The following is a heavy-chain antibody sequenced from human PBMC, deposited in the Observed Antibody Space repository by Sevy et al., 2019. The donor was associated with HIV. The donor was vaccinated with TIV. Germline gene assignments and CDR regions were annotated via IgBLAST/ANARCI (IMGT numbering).Heavy chain of an antibody. CDR3: ARPYGSGSWEAFDI. V-gene: IGHV3-21*01. CDR2: ISSSSNYI. J-gene: IGHJ3*02. Sequence: GGSLRLSCAASGFTFSTYTMNWVRQAPGKGLEWVSSISSSSNYIYYADSLKGRFTISRDNAKNSVYLQMNSLRAEDTAVYYCARPYGSGSWEAFDIWGQGTMVTASS. CDR1: GFTFSTYT. D-gene: IGHD3-10*01.